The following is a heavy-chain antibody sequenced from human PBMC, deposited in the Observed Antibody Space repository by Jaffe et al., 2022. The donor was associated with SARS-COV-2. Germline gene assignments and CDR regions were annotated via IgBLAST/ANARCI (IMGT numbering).Heavy chain of an antibody. CDR1: GFTFSSYA. CDR2: ISYDGSNK. J-gene: IGHJ4*02. Sequence: QVQLVESGGGVVQPGRSLRLSCAASGFTFSSYAMHWVRQAPGKGLEWVAVISYDGSNKYYADSVKGRFTISRDNSKNTLYLQMNSLRAEDTAVYYCARDPAYYDILTGYSFFDYWGQGTLVTVSS. CDR3: ARDPAYYDILTGYSFFDY. V-gene: IGHV3-30-3*01. D-gene: IGHD3-9*01.